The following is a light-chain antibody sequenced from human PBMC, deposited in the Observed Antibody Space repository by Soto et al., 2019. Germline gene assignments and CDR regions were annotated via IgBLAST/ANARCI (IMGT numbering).Light chain of an antibody. V-gene: IGKV3-15*01. CDR2: GAS. CDR3: QHYNNWPYT. CDR1: QSVSSN. J-gene: IGKJ2*01. Sequence: EIVMTQSPATLSVSPGERATLSCRASQSVSSNLAWYQQKPGQAPRLLIYGASTRATGIPARFSGSGSGTEFTRTISSLQSEDFEVYYCQHYNNWPYTFGQGTKLEIK.